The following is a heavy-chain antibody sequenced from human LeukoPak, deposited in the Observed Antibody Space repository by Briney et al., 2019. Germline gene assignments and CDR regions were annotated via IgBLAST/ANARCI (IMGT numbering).Heavy chain of an antibody. CDR3: ASSDGYNFSSKNGAFDI. J-gene: IGHJ3*02. D-gene: IGHD5-24*01. Sequence: SETLSLTCTVSGVSISTYYWSWIRQPAGKGLEWIGHIYTSGNTNYNPSLKSRVTISVDTSKNQFSLKLSSVTAADTAVYYCASSDGYNFSSKNGAFDIWGQGTMVTVSS. CDR1: GVSISTYY. CDR2: IYTSGNT. V-gene: IGHV4-4*07.